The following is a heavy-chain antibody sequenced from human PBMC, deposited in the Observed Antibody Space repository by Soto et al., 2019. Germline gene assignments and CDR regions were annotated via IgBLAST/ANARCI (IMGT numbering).Heavy chain of an antibody. CDR1: GGSFSGYY. V-gene: IGHV4-34*01. D-gene: IGHD6-13*01. Sequence: QVQLQQWGAGLLKPSETLSLTCAVYGGSFSGYYWSWIRQPPGKGLEWIGEINHSGSTNYNPSLKSRVSLSVGTSKNQFSLKLSSVTAADTAVYYCARTYSSSWSPFEYWGQGTLVSVSS. CDR2: INHSGST. J-gene: IGHJ4*02. CDR3: ARTYSSSWSPFEY.